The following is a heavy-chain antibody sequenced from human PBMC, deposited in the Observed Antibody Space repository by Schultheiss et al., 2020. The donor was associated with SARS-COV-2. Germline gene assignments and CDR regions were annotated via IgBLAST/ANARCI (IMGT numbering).Heavy chain of an antibody. CDR1: GFTFSNYA. CDR3: ARDLFIAAAGTGDY. J-gene: IGHJ4*02. Sequence: GESLKISCAASGFTFSNYAMHWVRQAPGKGLEWVAVISYDGSNKYYADSVKGRFTISRDNSKNTLYLQMNSLRAEDTAVYYCARDLFIAAAGTGDYWGQGTLVTVSS. D-gene: IGHD6-13*01. V-gene: IGHV3-30*04. CDR2: ISYDGSNK.